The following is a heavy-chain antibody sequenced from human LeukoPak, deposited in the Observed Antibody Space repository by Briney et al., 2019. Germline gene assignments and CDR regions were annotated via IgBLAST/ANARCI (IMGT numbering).Heavy chain of an antibody. J-gene: IGHJ4*02. CDR1: GFTFSSYG. CDR3: ASEAMRRWVY. Sequence: GGSLRLSCAASGFTFSSYGMHWVRQAPGKGLEWVANIKQDGTDKYYVDSVKGRSTISRDNAKNSLYLQMNSLRVEDTAVYYCASEAMRRWVYWGQGTLVTVSS. D-gene: IGHD2-2*01. V-gene: IGHV3-7*01. CDR2: IKQDGTDK.